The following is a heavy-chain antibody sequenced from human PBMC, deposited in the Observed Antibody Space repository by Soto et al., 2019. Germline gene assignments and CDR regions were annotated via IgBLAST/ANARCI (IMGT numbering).Heavy chain of an antibody. V-gene: IGHV1-18*01. Sequence: ASVKVSCKASGYSFSSYGITWVRQAPGQGLEWMGWISASTNDTNYAQKLQGRVTMTTDTSTSTAYMELRSLRSDDTAVYYCARERQAAAGLPDAFDIWGQGTMVTVSS. D-gene: IGHD6-13*01. CDR1: GYSFSSYG. J-gene: IGHJ3*02. CDR2: ISASTNDT. CDR3: ARERQAAAGLPDAFDI.